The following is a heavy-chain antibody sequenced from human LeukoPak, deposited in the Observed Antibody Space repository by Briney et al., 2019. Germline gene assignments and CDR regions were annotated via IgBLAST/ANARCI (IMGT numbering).Heavy chain of an antibody. CDR2: IKQDGSEK. CDR1: GFTFSSYW. V-gene: IGHV3-7*01. CDR3: ARKGNAFDF. D-gene: IGHD3-10*01. J-gene: IGHJ3*01. Sequence: GGSLRLSCAASGFTFSSYWMSWVRQAPGKGLEWVANIKQDGSEKYYVDSVKGRFTISRDNTKNSLYLQMDSLRAEDTAVYYCARKGNAFDFWGQGTMVTVSP.